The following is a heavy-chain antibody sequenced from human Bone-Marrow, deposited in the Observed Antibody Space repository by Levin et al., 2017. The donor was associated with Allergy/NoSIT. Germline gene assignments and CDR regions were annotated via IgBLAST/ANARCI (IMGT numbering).Heavy chain of an antibody. CDR3: ASADILTGPNGYFDY. V-gene: IGHV5-10-1*01. J-gene: IGHJ4*02. CDR1: GYSFTSYW. D-gene: IGHD3-9*01. CDR2: IDPSDSYT. Sequence: LGESLKISCKGSGYSFTSYWISWVRQMPGKGLEWMGRIDPSDSYTNYSPSFQGHVTISADKSISTAYLQWSSLKASDTAMYYCASADILTGPNGYFDYWGQGTLVTVSS.